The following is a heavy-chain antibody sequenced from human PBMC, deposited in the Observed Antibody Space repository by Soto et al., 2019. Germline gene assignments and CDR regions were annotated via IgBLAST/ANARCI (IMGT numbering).Heavy chain of an antibody. D-gene: IGHD2-15*01. CDR2: ISHSGTT. Sequence: QVQLQQWGAGLLKPSETLSLTCTVYGGSFSGNYWSWIRQPPGMGLEWIGEISHSGTTNYNPSLIGRVTISVDTSTNQFSLKLSSVTAADTAIYYCARGHLPGGNTFYYDYWGQGTLVTVSS. J-gene: IGHJ4*02. CDR1: GGSFSGNY. CDR3: ARGHLPGGNTFYYDY. V-gene: IGHV4-34*01.